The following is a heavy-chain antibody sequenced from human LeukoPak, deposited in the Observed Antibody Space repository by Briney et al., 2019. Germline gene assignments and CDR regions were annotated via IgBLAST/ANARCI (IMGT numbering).Heavy chain of an antibody. CDR2: ISGYNGNT. CDR1: GYTLTSYA. J-gene: IGHJ4*03. D-gene: IGHD4-17*01. V-gene: IGHV1-18*04. Sequence: ASVPASCQPSGYTLTSYAISWVRPPAEHGREWMGSISGYNGNTDNAQKLQGRVTMTTDTSTSTAYMELRSLRSDDTAVYYCARDYGVTTLCFDFDFWGQGTLVTVSS. CDR3: ARDYGVTTLCFDFDF.